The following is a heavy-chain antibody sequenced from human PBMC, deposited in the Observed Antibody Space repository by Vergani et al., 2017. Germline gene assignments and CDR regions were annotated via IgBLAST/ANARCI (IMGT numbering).Heavy chain of an antibody. Sequence: QVQLVQSGAEVKKPGSSVKVSCKASGGTFSSYTISWVRQAPGQGLEWMGRIIPILGIANYAQKFQGRVTITADKSTSTAYMGLSSLRSDDTAVYYCARSDCSSTSCYERGFYYYYGMDVWGQGTTVTVSS. CDR3: ARSDCSSTSCYERGFYYYYGMDV. D-gene: IGHD2-2*01. CDR2: IIPILGIA. CDR1: GGTFSSYT. J-gene: IGHJ6*02. V-gene: IGHV1-69*02.